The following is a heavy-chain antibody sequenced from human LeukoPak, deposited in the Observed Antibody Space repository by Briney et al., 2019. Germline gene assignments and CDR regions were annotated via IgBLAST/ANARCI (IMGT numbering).Heavy chain of an antibody. CDR1: GYTFTSYD. V-gene: IGHV1-8*01. Sequence: ASVKVPCKASGYTFTSYDFNWVRQATGQGLEWMGWMNPNSGNTGYAQKFQGRVTMTRNTSISTAYMELSSLRSEDTAVYYCARAGQTGYYYYYMDVWGKGTTVTVSS. D-gene: IGHD1-1*01. CDR2: MNPNSGNT. J-gene: IGHJ6*03. CDR3: ARAGQTGYYYYYMDV.